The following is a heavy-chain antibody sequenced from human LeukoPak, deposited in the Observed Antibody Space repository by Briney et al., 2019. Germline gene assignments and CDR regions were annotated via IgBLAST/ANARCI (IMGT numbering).Heavy chain of an antibody. V-gene: IGHV3-23*01. CDR3: ANHYGFGEYKGES. CDR1: GGSISSSSYY. Sequence: PSETLSLTCTVSGGSISSSSYYWAWIRQPPGKGLEWVSANSGSGGSTYYADSVKGRFTISRDNSKNTLYLQMNSLRAEDTAVYYCANHYGFGEYKGESWGQGTLVTVSS. D-gene: IGHD3-10*01. CDR2: NSGSGGST. J-gene: IGHJ5*02.